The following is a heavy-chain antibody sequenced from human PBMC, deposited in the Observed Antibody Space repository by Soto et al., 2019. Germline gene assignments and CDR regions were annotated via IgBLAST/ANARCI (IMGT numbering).Heavy chain of an antibody. CDR2: FDPDEAET. CDR1: GYTLNEVA. Sequence: QVQLVQSGAEVKKPGGSVKVSCKVSGYTLNEVARHWVRQAPGKGLEWLGGFDPDEAETIYAQHFQGRVTMTEDTSTDTVYMELSSLRSEDTALYFCTTYHGDYNFDHWGQGTLVTVSS. V-gene: IGHV1-24*01. D-gene: IGHD4-17*01. CDR3: TTYHGDYNFDH. J-gene: IGHJ5*02.